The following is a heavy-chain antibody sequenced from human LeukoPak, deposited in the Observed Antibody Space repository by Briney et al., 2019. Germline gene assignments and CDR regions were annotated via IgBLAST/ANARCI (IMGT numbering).Heavy chain of an antibody. Sequence: GGSPRLSCAASGFTFSSDWMAWVRQAPGKGLEWLANIKEDGSVVNYIDSVRGRFTISRDNAKNSLYLQMNSLRAEDTAVYYCARDENRRNPPDYWGQGTLVTVSS. J-gene: IGHJ4*02. D-gene: IGHD1-14*01. CDR3: ARDENRRNPPDY. CDR2: IKEDGSVV. CDR1: GFTFSSDW. V-gene: IGHV3-7*01.